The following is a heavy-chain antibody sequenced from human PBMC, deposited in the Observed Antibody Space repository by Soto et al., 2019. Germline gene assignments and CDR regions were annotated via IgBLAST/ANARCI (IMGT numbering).Heavy chain of an antibody. V-gene: IGHV4-39*01. D-gene: IGHD1-26*01. CDR2: VYYSGST. CDR3: ARHIVGCKYGLDV. J-gene: IGHJ6*02. CDR1: GCSSSSSIYY. Sequence: QLQLQESSPGLVKPSETLSLTCTVSGCSSSSSIYYWGWIRHPPGKGLEWIGSVYYSGSTYYNPSLRSRVTISIAPTKYQFSLKLTAVDAADTAVFYCARHIVGCKYGLDVWGQGTTVTVSS.